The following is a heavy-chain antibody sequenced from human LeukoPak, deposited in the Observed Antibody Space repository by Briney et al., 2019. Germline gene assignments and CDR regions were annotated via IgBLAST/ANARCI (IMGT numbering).Heavy chain of an antibody. J-gene: IGHJ4*02. CDR2: ISYDGSNK. CDR1: GFTFSSYA. V-gene: IGHV3-30-3*02. D-gene: IGHD1-26*01. CDR3: AKYSGYVNY. Sequence: PGGSLRLSCAASGFTFSSYAMHWVRQAPGKGLEWVAVISYDGSNKYYADSVKGRFTISRDNSKNTLYLQMNSLRAEDTAVYYCAKYSGYVNYWGQGTLVTVSS.